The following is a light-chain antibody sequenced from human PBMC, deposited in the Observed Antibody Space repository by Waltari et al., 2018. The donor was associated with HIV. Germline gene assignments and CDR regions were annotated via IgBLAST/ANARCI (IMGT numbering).Light chain of an antibody. CDR3: QSFDSVVTSSV. CDR1: SSNIGARYD. Sequence: QSMLTQPPSVSGAPGQRVTIPCPGRSSNIGARYDVPWYQHIPGTAPTLLIYESTNRPSGVPDRFSASTSGTSASLAITGLQAEDEADYYCQSFDSVVTSSVFGGGTKLTVL. CDR2: EST. V-gene: IGLV1-40*01. J-gene: IGLJ2*01.